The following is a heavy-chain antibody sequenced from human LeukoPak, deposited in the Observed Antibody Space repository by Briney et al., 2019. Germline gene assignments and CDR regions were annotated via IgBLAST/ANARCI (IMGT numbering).Heavy chain of an antibody. V-gene: IGHV4-59*01. CDR1: GGSISSYY. J-gene: IGHJ4*02. CDR3: AGIPYNWNDGYYFDY. Sequence: SETLSLTCTVSGGSISSYYWSWIRQPAGKGLEWIGYIYYSVSTNYNPSLKSRVTISVDTSKNQFSLKLSSVTAADTAVYYCAGIPYNWNDGYYFDYWGQGTLVTVSS. D-gene: IGHD1-1*01. CDR2: IYYSVST.